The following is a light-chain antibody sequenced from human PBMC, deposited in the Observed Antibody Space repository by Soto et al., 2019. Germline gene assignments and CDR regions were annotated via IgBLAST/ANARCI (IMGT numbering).Light chain of an antibody. CDR3: QQYNNWPPLT. V-gene: IGKV3D-15*01. CDR2: GAS. Sequence: EIVMTQSPATLSVSPGERATLSCRASQSVSSNLAWYQHKPGQAPRLLIYGASTGATGIPARFSGSGSGTEFTLTITSLQSEDFAVYYCQQYNNWPPLTFGGGTKVEIK. J-gene: IGKJ4*01. CDR1: QSVSSN.